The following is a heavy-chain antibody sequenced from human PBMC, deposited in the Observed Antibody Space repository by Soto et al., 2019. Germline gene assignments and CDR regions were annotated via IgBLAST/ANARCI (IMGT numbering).Heavy chain of an antibody. CDR3: SRATEWFGLEGENWFDP. CDR1: GGTFNSYA. D-gene: IGHD3-10*01. CDR2: IIPIFGTP. V-gene: IGHV1-69*01. Sequence: QVQLVQSGAEVRKPGSSVKVSCKASGGTFNSYAINWVRQAPGQGLEWMGGIIPIFGTPKYAQNFQGGVTITADESTSTVDMELSSLTSEDTAVYYCSRATEWFGLEGENWFDPWGQGTLVSVSS. J-gene: IGHJ5*02.